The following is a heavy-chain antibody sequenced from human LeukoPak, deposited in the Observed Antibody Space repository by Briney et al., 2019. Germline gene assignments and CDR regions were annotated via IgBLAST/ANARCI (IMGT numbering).Heavy chain of an antibody. V-gene: IGHV4-39*07. CDR1: GGSISSSSCC. D-gene: IGHD3-16*01. CDR2: IYTSGST. J-gene: IGHJ4*02. Sequence: SETLSLTCTVSGGSISSSSCCWGWIRQPPGKGLEWIGRIYTSGSTNYNPSLKSRVTMSVDTSKNQFSLKLSSVTAADTAVYYCARDYTRYFDYWGQGTLVTVSS. CDR3: ARDYTRYFDY.